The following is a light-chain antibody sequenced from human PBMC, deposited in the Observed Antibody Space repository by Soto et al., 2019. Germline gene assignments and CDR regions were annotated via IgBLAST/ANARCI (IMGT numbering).Light chain of an antibody. CDR3: CSSGGSPTYV. V-gene: IGLV2-23*02. J-gene: IGLJ1*01. CDR2: EVN. Sequence: QPALTQPASVSGSPGQPITISCTGTSSNVGSYKLVSWYQQHPGKAPKLMIFEVNKRPSGVSNRFSGSKSGNTASLTISGLKVEDEADYYCCSSGGSPTYVFGTGTKVTVL. CDR1: SSNVGSYKL.